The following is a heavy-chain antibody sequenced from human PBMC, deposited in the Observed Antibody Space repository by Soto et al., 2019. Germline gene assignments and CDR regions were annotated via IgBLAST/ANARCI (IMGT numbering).Heavy chain of an antibody. Sequence: PSETLCLTCSLYVGSITSSSYCWEWIRQPPGKGLEWIGSIYYSGGTYYNPSLKSRVAISVDTSKNQFSLNLSSVTVADTAAYFCARRRYGDNGMYYFDYWGQGTLVTVSS. J-gene: IGHJ4*02. CDR1: VGSITSSSYC. D-gene: IGHD4-17*01. V-gene: IGHV4-39*01. CDR2: IYYSGGT. CDR3: ARRRYGDNGMYYFDY.